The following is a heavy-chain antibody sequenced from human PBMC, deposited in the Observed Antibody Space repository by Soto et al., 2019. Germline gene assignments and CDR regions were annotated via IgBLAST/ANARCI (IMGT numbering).Heavy chain of an antibody. CDR3: ARDPGRSSNRWCVRQGADADYYDMDV. CDR2: IIPIFGTT. CDR1: RGSFRSDA. D-gene: IGHD2-2*01. J-gene: IGHJ6*02. Sequence: ASVKVSCKASRGSFRSDAISWVRQPPGQGLEWVGGIIPIFGTTKYAQKFKGRVTIIADTSATTGYLELSSLRSEDTAIYYCARDPGRSSNRWCVRQGADADYYDMDVWGQGTTVTVSS. V-gene: IGHV1-69*06.